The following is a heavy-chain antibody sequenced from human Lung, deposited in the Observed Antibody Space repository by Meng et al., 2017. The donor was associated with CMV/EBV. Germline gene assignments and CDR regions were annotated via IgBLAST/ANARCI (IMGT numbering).Heavy chain of an antibody. D-gene: IGHD6-19*01. J-gene: IGHJ6*02. Sequence: SXTXSLXXAIFGDIVSSNSAAWNWIRQSPSRGLEWLGRTYYKSIWYTDYAVSVRSRVAINADTSGNQFSLQLRYVTPDDTAVYYCARDNKAPDSSGWYVHYYYGIDVWXQGTXVTVSS. CDR1: GDIVSSNSAA. CDR2: TYYKSIWYT. CDR3: ARDNKAPDSSGWYVHYYYGIDV. V-gene: IGHV6-1*01.